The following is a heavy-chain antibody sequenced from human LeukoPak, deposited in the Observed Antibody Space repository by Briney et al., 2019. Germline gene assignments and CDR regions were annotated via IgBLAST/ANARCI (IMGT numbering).Heavy chain of an antibody. CDR1: GGPISSSSYY. CDR2: IYYSGST. J-gene: IGHJ3*02. CDR3: ARRPFRIAAAASDAFDI. D-gene: IGHD6-13*01. Sequence: SETLSLTCTVSGGPISSSSYYWGWIRQPPGKGLEWIGSIYYSGSTYYNPSLKSRVTISVDTSKNQFSLKLSSVTAADTAVYYCARRPFRIAAAASDAFDIWGQGTMVTVSS. V-gene: IGHV4-39*07.